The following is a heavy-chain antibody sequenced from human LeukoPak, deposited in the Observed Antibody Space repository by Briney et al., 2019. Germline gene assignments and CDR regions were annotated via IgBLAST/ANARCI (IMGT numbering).Heavy chain of an antibody. V-gene: IGHV3-53*01. D-gene: IGHD6-19*01. J-gene: IGHJ4*02. CDR3: GRVLSDSSGWYHFDY. Sequence: PRRPLRLSCAASGFTASSNYMSWVRQAERDWLEWVAVTYSVVTPNYADCVRAGFTISRDNSKAPLSRQMNSLRAENTLVYYGGRVLSDSSGWYHFDYWGQGTLVTVSS. CDR2: TYSVVTP. CDR1: GFTASSNY.